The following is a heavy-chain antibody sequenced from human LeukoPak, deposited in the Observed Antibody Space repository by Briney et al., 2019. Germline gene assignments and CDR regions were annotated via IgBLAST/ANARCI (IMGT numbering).Heavy chain of an antibody. CDR2: INPNSGGT. CDR3: ARNYDILTGYYPFEY. V-gene: IGHV1-2*02. D-gene: IGHD3-9*01. J-gene: IGHJ4*02. Sequence: ASVKVSCKASGYTFTGYYMHWVRQAPGQGLEWMGWINPNSGGTNYAQKFQGRVTMTRDTSISTAYMELSRLRSDDTAVYYCARNYDILTGYYPFEYWGQGSLVTVSS. CDR1: GYTFTGYY.